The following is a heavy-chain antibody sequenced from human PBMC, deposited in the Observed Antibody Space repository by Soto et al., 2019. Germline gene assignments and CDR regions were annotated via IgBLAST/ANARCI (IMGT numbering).Heavy chain of an antibody. CDR2: ISAYNGNT. V-gene: IGHV1-18*01. Sequence: ASVKVSCKASGYTFTSYGISWVRQAPGQGLEWMGWISAYNGNTKYAQKLQGRVTMTTDTSTSTAYMELRSLRSDDTAVYYCARIFYYGSGSYYHIYAHWGQGTLVTASS. D-gene: IGHD3-10*01. CDR3: ARIFYYGSGSYYHIYAH. J-gene: IGHJ4*02. CDR1: GYTFTSYG.